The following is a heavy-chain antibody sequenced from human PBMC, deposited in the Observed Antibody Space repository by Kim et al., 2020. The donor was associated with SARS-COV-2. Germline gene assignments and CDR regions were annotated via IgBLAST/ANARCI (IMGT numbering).Heavy chain of an antibody. V-gene: IGHV3-48*02. CDR3: ARDRQRYCSTVYCYTKYHYAMDV. CDR1: GFTFSSFS. J-gene: IGHJ6*02. D-gene: IGHD3-16*02. CDR2: ISGSGSPTTI. Sequence: GGSLRLSCLASGFTFSSFSMNWVRQAPGKGLEWVSYISGSGSPTTIYYADTVKGRFTTSRDNAKNSMYLQINNLRDEDTAIYYCARDRQRYCSTVYCYTKYHYAMDVWGQGTTVTVSS.